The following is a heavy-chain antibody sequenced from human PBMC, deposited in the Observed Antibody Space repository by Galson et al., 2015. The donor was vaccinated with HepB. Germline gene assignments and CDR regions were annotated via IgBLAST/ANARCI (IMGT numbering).Heavy chain of an antibody. J-gene: IGHJ2*01. V-gene: IGHV4-31*02. CDR3: ARDYGDYVGYWYFDL. CDR1: GGYY. Sequence: GGYYWSWIRQHPGKGLEWIGYVYSSGSPHYNPSLKSRVTISIDTSANQFSLKLSSVTAADTAVYYCARDYGDYVGYWYFDLWGRGTLVTVSS. D-gene: IGHD4-17*01. CDR2: VYSSGSP.